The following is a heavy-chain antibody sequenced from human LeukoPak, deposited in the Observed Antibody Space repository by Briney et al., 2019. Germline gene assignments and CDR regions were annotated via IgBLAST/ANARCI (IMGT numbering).Heavy chain of an antibody. J-gene: IGHJ4*02. D-gene: IGHD1-26*01. V-gene: IGHV1-46*01. CDR2: INPSGGST. CDR1: GGTFSSYA. Sequence: GASVKVSCKASGGTFSSYAISWVRQAPGQGLEWMGIINPSGGSTSYAQKFQGRVTMTRDTSTSTVYMELSSLRSEDTAVYYCARDWRSARVGATRDYWGQGTLVTVSS. CDR3: ARDWRSARVGATRDY.